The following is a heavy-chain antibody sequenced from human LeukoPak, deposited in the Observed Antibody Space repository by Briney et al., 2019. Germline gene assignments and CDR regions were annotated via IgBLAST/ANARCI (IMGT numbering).Heavy chain of an antibody. CDR1: GFTFSSYA. V-gene: IGHV3-23*01. CDR3: AKVGAAAGRNWYVY. D-gene: IGHD6-13*01. J-gene: IGHJ4*02. CDR2: ISGSGGST. Sequence: PGGSLRLSCAASGFTFSSYAMSWVRQAPGKGLEWVSAISGSGGSTYYADSVKGRFTISRDNSKNTLYLQMNSLRAEDTAVYYCAKVGAAAGRNWYVYWGQGTLVTVSS.